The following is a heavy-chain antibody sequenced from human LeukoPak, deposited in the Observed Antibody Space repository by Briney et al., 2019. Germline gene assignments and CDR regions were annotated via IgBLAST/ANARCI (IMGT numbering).Heavy chain of an antibody. CDR3: ARDGVSGTYYSFDY. Sequence: PSETVSLTCTVSGASVSSRNYYWTWIRQPPGGGLEWIGYIYHSGNTNYNPSLKSRVTISRDTSKNQFSLRLTSVTAADTAVYYCARDGVSGTYYSFDYWGQGILGTVSS. CDR1: GASVSSRNYY. J-gene: IGHJ4*02. V-gene: IGHV4-61*01. CDR2: IYHSGNT. D-gene: IGHD1-26*01.